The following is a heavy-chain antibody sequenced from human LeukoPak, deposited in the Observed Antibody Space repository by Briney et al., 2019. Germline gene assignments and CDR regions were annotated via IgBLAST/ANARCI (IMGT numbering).Heavy chain of an antibody. CDR2: TYPNTGGT. D-gene: IGHD3-16*01. J-gene: IGHJ4*02. CDR1: GYTFTSYG. CDR3: VRENWYYDH. V-gene: IGHV1-2*02. Sequence: ASVKVSCKASGYTFTSYGISWVRQAPGQGLEWMGWTYPNTGGTNFAEKFQGRVTLTRDTSITTAYMELSGLNFDDTAVYYCVRENWYYDHWGQGTLVTVSS.